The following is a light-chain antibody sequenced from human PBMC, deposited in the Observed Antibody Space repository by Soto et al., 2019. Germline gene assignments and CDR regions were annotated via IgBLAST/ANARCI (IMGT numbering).Light chain of an antibody. J-gene: IGKJ2*01. CDR2: WAS. CDR3: QQHYSTPYT. V-gene: IGKV4-1*01. Sequence: DIVMTQSPDSLAVSLGERATINCKSSQSVLYSSNNKNYLAWYQQKPGQPPKLLIYWASTRESGVPDRFSGSGSGNDFTLTISSLQAEDVAVYYCQQHYSTPYTFGQGTKLEIK. CDR1: QSVLYSSNNKNY.